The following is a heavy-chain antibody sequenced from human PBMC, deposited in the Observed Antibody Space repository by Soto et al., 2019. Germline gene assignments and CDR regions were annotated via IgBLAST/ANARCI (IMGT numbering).Heavy chain of an antibody. CDR1: GFPFSSYA. CDR3: AKGSQYSSSSHFDY. CDR2: TSGSGGTT. J-gene: IGHJ4*02. Sequence: EVQLLESGGGLVQPGGSLRLSCAAPGFPFSSYAMSWVRQAPGKGLEWVSATSGSGGTTYNADSVKGRFTISRDNSKNTLYLEMNNLRADDTAVYYCAKGSQYSSSSHFDYWGQGTLVTVSS. V-gene: IGHV3-23*01. D-gene: IGHD6-6*01.